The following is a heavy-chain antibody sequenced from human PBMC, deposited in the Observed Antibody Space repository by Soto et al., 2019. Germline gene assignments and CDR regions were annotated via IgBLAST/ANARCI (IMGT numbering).Heavy chain of an antibody. CDR2: IKQDGSDK. J-gene: IGHJ6*02. CDR1: GFTFSSYW. Sequence: GGSLRLSCAASGFTFSSYWMSWVRQAPGKGLEWVANIKQDGSDKYYVDSVKGRFTISRDNAKNSLYLQMNSLRAEDTAVYYCARAGRSYGFYYYYYGMDVWGQGTTVTVSS. CDR3: ARAGRSYGFYYYYYGMDV. V-gene: IGHV3-7*01. D-gene: IGHD5-18*01.